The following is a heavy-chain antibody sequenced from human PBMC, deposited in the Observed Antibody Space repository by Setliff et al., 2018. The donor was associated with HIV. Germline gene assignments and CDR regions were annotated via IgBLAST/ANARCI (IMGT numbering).Heavy chain of an antibody. V-gene: IGHV4-59*03. CDR1: GASISSYY. J-gene: IGHJ4*02. D-gene: IGHD5-12*01. Sequence: SETLSLTCSVSGASISSYYWSWIRQPPGKGLEWIGYISPIGNTNYNPSLKSRVTISTDTSKNQFSLNVRSVTAADTAVYFCAKSSPSIGYISDHWGQGTLVTVSS. CDR2: ISPIGNT. CDR3: AKSSPSIGYISDH.